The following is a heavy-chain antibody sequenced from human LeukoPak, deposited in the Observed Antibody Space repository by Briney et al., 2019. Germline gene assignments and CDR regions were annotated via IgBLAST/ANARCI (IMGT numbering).Heavy chain of an antibody. V-gene: IGHV3-53*01. J-gene: IGHJ6*02. CDR1: GFTVSSNY. D-gene: IGHD4/OR15-4a*01. CDR2: IYSGGST. Sequence: GGSLRLSCAAPGFTVSSNYMSWVRQAPGKGLEWVSVIYSGGSTYYADSVKGRFTISRDNSKNTLYLQMNSLRAEDTAVYYCAREMTIDSPTYGMDVWGQGTTVTVSS. CDR3: AREMTIDSPTYGMDV.